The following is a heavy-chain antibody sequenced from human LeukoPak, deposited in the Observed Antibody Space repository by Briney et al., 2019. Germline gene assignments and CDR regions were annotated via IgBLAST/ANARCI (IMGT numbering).Heavy chain of an antibody. V-gene: IGHV3-21*01. CDR3: AREVSEGFDF. CDR2: FGTRSTSV. J-gene: IGHJ4*02. D-gene: IGHD3-22*01. Sequence: GGSLRLSCTASGLTFSGYSMNWIRQAPGKGLEWVSSFGTRSTSVYHAGSVKGRFAISRDNAKNSLYLQMNSLRAEDTALYYCAREVSEGFDFWGQGTLVTVSS. CDR1: GLTFSGYS.